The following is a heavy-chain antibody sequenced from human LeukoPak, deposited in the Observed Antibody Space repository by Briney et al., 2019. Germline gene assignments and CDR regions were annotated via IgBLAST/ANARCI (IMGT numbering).Heavy chain of an antibody. CDR3: ARYYGSGSYYRADIDY. V-gene: IGHV3-11*01. CDR1: GFTFSDYY. Sequence: GGSLRLSCAASGFTFSDYYMSWIRQAPGKGLEWVSYVSSSGSTIYYADSVKGRFTISRDNAKSSLCLQMNSLRAEDTAVYYCARYYGSGSYYRADIDYWGQGTLVTVSS. CDR2: VSSSGSTI. J-gene: IGHJ4*02. D-gene: IGHD3-10*01.